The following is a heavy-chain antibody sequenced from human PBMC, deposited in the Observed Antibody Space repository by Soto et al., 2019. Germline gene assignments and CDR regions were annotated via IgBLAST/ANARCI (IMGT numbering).Heavy chain of an antibody. V-gene: IGHV3-30*09. J-gene: IGHJ6*02. CDR2: ISYDGSDK. D-gene: IGHD3-22*01. Sequence: VQLVESGGGEVQPGRSLRLSCAASGFKYTDFALHWVRQAPGKGLEWVAIISYDGSDKYYADSVKGRFVTSRDNPKNTLYLEMNSLSPEDTAVYFCARRAWDSYYAIDVWGQGTTVTVFS. CDR3: ARRAWDSYYAIDV. CDR1: GFKYTDFA.